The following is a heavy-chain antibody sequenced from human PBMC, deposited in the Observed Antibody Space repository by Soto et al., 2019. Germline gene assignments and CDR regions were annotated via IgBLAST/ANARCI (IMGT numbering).Heavy chain of an antibody. CDR2: ISSGSSYI. J-gene: IGHJ4*02. Sequence: PGGSLRLSCAASGFIFTGYNMSWVRQAPGKGLEWVSSISSGSSYIYYADSVKGRFTISRDNAKNSLYLQMNTLRAEDTALYYCARRRAAAGTLTFDYWGQGTRVTVS. D-gene: IGHD6-13*01. CDR1: GFIFTGYN. V-gene: IGHV3-21*01. CDR3: ARRRAAAGTLTFDY.